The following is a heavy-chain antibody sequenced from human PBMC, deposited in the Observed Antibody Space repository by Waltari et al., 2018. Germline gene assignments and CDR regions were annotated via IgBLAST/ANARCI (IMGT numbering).Heavy chain of an antibody. V-gene: IGHV1-3*01. Sequence: SVKISCKASGYTFSSYAVHWVRQAPGQRPEWMGWINAGNGDTKKSQKLQDRVTITRDTSTSTAYMELSSLRSEDTAVYYCARGLYRVAEQLTFDYWGQGTLVTVSS. CDR2: INAGNGDT. CDR3: ARGLYRVAEQLTFDY. D-gene: IGHD3-3*01. CDR1: GYTFSSYA. J-gene: IGHJ4*02.